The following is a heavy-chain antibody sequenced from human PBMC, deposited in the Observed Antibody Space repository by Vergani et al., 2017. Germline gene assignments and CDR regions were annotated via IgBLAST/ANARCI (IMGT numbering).Heavy chain of an antibody. J-gene: IGHJ4*02. CDR3: TRGEMATKGHFDY. CDR2: IRSKAYGGTT. D-gene: IGHD5-24*01. CDR1: GFTFGDYA. Sequence: EVQLVESGGGLVQPGRSLRLSCTASGFTFGDYAMSWVRQAPGKGLEWVGFIRSKAYGGTTEYAASVKGRFTISRDDSKSIAYLQMNSLKTEDTAVYYCTRGEMATKGHFDYWGQGTLVTVSS. V-gene: IGHV3-49*04.